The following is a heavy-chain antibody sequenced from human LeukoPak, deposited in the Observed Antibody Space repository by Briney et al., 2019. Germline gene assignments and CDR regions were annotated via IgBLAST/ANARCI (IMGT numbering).Heavy chain of an antibody. Sequence: ASVKVSCKASGYTFTSYGISWVRQAPGQGLEWMGWISAYNGNTNYAQKLQGRVTMTTDTSTSTAYMELRSLRSDDTAVYYCATSGRYYYDSSGYYYWGQGTLVTVSS. CDR2: ISAYNGNT. CDR1: GYTFTSYG. CDR3: ATSGRYYYDSSGYYY. V-gene: IGHV1-18*01. J-gene: IGHJ4*02. D-gene: IGHD3-22*01.